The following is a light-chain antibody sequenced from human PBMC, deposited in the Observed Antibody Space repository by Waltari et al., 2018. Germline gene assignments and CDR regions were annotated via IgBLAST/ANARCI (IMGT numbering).Light chain of an antibody. CDR2: GAS. V-gene: IGKV3-15*01. J-gene: IGKJ2*01. CDR1: QYVSNN. CDR3: QQYNVWPTSN. Sequence: VVMTQSPATLSVSPGNTATFPCRASQYVSNNLPWYQHKPGQPPRPLIAGASTRASGVPARFSGSGSGTECTLTISRLQFEDSAVYYCQQYNVWPTSNVGQGTQVEIK.